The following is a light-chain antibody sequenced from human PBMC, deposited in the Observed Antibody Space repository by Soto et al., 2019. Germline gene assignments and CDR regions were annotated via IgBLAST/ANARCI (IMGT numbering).Light chain of an antibody. V-gene: IGLV2-8*01. CDR1: SSDVGGYKY. J-gene: IGLJ2*01. Sequence: QSALTQPPSASGSPGQSVTISCTGTSSDVGGYKYVSWYQQHPGKAPKLMIYEVSKRPSGVPDRFSGSKSGNTASLTVAGLKADDEAIYYCNSFAGINNLIFGGGPKLTVL. CDR2: EVS. CDR3: NSFAGINNLI.